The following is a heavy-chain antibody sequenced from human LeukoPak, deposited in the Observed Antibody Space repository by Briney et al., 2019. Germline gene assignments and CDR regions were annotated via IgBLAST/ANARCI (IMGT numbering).Heavy chain of an antibody. J-gene: IGHJ3*02. D-gene: IGHD5-24*01. CDR2: IYYSGST. CDR3: ARARDGAFDI. Sequence: SETLSLTCTVSGGSISSYYWSWIRQPPGKGLEWLGYIYYSGSTNYNPSLKSRVTISVDTSKNQFSLKLSSVTAADTAVYYCARARDGAFDIWGQGTKVTVSS. CDR1: GGSISSYY. V-gene: IGHV4-59*01.